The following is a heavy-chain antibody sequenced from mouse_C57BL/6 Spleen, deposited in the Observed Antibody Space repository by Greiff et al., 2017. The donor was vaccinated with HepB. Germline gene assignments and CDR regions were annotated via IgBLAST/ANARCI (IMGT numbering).Heavy chain of an antibody. J-gene: IGHJ2*01. D-gene: IGHD2-12*01. CDR3: ARYDFFHRRGY. V-gene: IGHV1-59*01. CDR2: IDPSDSYT. Sequence: QVQLQQPGAELVRPGTSVKLSCKASGYTFTSYWMHWVKQRPGQGLEWIGVIDPSDSYTNYNQKFKGKATLTVDTSSSTAYMQLSSLTSEDSAVYYCARYDFFHRRGYWGQGTTLTVSS. CDR1: GYTFTSYW.